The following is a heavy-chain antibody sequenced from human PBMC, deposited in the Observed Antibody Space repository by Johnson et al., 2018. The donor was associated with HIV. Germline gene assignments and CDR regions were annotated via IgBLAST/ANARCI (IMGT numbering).Heavy chain of an antibody. V-gene: IGHV3-20*04. CDR3: ARGDYDDTRGNFIDAVYI. Sequence: VQLVESGGGVVRPGGSLRLSCAASGFTFDDYGMSWVRQAPGKGLEWVSGINWNGGSTGYADSVKGRFTMSRDNAKNSLCLQINSLRAEDTAGYYCARGDYDDTRGNFIDAVYIWGQGTMVTVSS. D-gene: IGHD3-22*01. CDR1: GFTFDDYG. J-gene: IGHJ3*02. CDR2: INWNGGST.